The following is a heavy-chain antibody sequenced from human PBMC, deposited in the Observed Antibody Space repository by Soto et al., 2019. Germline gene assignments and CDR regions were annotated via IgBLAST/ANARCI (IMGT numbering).Heavy chain of an antibody. V-gene: IGHV3-72*01. CDR2: TRNKANSYTT. J-gene: IGHJ3*02. D-gene: IGHD5-12*01. Sequence: GSLRLSCAASGFTFSDHYMDWVRQAPGKGLEWVGRTRNKANSYTTEYAASVKGRFTISRDDSKNSLYLQMNSLKTEDTAVYHCAREAGYNSLDAFDIWGQGTTVTVSS. CDR3: AREAGYNSLDAFDI. CDR1: GFTFSDHY.